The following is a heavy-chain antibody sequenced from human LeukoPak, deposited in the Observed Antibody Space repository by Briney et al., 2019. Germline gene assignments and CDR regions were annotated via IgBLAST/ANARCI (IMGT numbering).Heavy chain of an antibody. CDR2: IWYDGSNK. J-gene: IGHJ4*02. V-gene: IGHV3-33*01. CDR1: GFTFSSYG. D-gene: IGHD4-17*01. CDR3: ARDDGDYEYYFDY. Sequence: GGSLRLSCAASGFTFSSYGMHWVRQAPGKGLEWVAVIWYDGSNKYYADPVKGRFTISRDNSKNTLYLQMNSLRAEDTAVYYCARDDGDYEYYFDYWGQGTLVTVSS.